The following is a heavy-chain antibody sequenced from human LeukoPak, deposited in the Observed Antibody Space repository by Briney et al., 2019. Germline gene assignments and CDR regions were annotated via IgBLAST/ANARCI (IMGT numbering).Heavy chain of an antibody. D-gene: IGHD2-15*01. V-gene: IGHV3-48*03. CDR1: GFTFSSYE. J-gene: IGHJ4*02. CDR2: ISSGGSIF. CDR3: AREEAYCSGTSCFRFFDY. Sequence: GGFLRLSCAASGFTFSSYEINWVRQAPGKGLEWISYISSGGSIFYNADSVMGRFTISRDNAKNSLYLQMNSLRAEDTAVYYCAREEAYCSGTSCFRFFDYWGQGTLVSVSS.